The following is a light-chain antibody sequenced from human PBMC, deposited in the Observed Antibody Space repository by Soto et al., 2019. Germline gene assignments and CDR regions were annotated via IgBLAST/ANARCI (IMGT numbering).Light chain of an antibody. CDR2: GAS. V-gene: IGKV3-20*01. J-gene: IGKJ5*01. CDR1: QSVSRNY. CDR3: QQHDNSPIT. Sequence: EIVLTQSPGTLSLSPGERATLSCRASQSVSRNYLAWYQQKPGQAPRLLIYGASSRATGIPDRFSGSGSGTDFTLTISRLEPEDFAVYHCQQHDNSPITFGQGTRLEIK.